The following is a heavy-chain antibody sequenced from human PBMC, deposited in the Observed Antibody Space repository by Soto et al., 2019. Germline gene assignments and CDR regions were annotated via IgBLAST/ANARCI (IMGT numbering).Heavy chain of an antibody. CDR3: ARSISGNLYMKLDY. D-gene: IGHD1-26*01. J-gene: IGHJ4*02. Sequence: TSETLSLTCTVSGGSISSGGYYWGWIRQPPGKGLEWIGIIYYSGSSYYNPSLKSRVTISVDTSKNQFSLKLRSVTAADTAVYYCARSISGNLYMKLDYWGQGTLVTVSS. V-gene: IGHV4-39*01. CDR2: IYYSGSS. CDR1: GGSISSGGYY.